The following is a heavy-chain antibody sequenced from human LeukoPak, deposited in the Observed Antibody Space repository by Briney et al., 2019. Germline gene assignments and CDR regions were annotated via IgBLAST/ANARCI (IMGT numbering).Heavy chain of an antibody. CDR2: IISIFGSA. D-gene: IGHD5-24*01. CDR1: GGTFSRFG. J-gene: IGHJ6*03. V-gene: IGHV1-69*13. CDR3: ARSSGEMATIDYYYYMDV. Sequence: SVKVSCRASGGTFSRFGISWVRQAPGQGLEWMGGIISIFGSANYAPKFQGRVTITADASPTTAYMELSRLRPEDTAVYYCARSSGEMATIDYYYYMDVWGIGTTVTVSS.